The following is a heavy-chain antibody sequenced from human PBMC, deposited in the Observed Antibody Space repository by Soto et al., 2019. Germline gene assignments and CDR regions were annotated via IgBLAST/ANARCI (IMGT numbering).Heavy chain of an antibody. Sequence: ASVKVSCKASGYTFTSYAMHWVRQAPGQRLEWMGWINAGNGNTKYSQKFQGRVTITRDTSASTAYMELSSLRSEDTAVYYCARDVGSGEKLENNGFDPWGQGTLLTVSS. CDR2: INAGNGNT. CDR1: GYTFTSYA. V-gene: IGHV1-3*01. D-gene: IGHD3-10*01. CDR3: ARDVGSGEKLENNGFDP. J-gene: IGHJ5*02.